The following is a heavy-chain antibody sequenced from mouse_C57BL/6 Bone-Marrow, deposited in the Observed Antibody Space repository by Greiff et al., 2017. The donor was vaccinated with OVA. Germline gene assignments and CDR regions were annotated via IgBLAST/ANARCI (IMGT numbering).Heavy chain of an antibody. CDR3: ARHPFITTVVAGAY. CDR1: GFTFSSYG. Sequence: EVQLQESGGDLVKPGGSLKLSCAASGFTFSSYGMSWVRQTPDKRLEWVATISSGGSYTYYPDSVKGRFTISRDNAKNTLYLQMSSLKSEDTAMYYCARHPFITTVVAGAYWGQGTLVTVSA. J-gene: IGHJ3*01. D-gene: IGHD1-1*01. V-gene: IGHV5-6*01. CDR2: ISSGGSYT.